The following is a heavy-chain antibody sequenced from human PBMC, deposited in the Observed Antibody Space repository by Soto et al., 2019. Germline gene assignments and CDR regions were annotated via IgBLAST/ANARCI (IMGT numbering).Heavy chain of an antibody. Sequence: EVQLVDSGGGLVQPGGSLRLSYAASGFTVRSDFMSWVRQAPGKGLEWVSILHRDGNTYYANSVKGRFTISRDNSKNTLYLQMNSLRAEDTSVYYCATRGEWGQGTLVTVSS. V-gene: IGHV3-66*01. CDR1: GFTVRSDF. J-gene: IGHJ4*02. D-gene: IGHD2-21*01. CDR2: LHRDGNT. CDR3: ATRGE.